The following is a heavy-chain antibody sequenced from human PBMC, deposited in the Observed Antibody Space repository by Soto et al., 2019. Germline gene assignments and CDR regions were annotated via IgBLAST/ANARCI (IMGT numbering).Heavy chain of an antibody. D-gene: IGHD3-3*01. CDR3: ARRPGITIFGVVINQGIDY. CDR2: INHSGST. CDR1: GGSFSGYY. V-gene: IGHV4-34*01. J-gene: IGHJ4*02. Sequence: LTCAVYGGSFSGYYCSWIRQPPGKGLEWIGEINHSGSTNYNPSLKSRVTISVDTSKNQFSLKLSSVTAADTAVYYCARRPGITIFGVVINQGIDYWGQGTLVTVSS.